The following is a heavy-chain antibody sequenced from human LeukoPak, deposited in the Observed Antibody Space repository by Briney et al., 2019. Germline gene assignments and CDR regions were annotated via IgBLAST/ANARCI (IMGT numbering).Heavy chain of an antibody. CDR2: ISGSGGNT. CDR3: AKGPYSSSWYYFDY. Sequence: GGSLRLSCAASGFTFSNYAMSWVRQAPGKGLEWVSTISGSGGNTYYADSVKGRFTISRDNSKSTLFLQMNSLRAEDTAVYYCAKGPYSSSWYYFDYWGQGTLVTVSS. J-gene: IGHJ4*02. CDR1: GFTFSNYA. D-gene: IGHD6-13*01. V-gene: IGHV3-23*01.